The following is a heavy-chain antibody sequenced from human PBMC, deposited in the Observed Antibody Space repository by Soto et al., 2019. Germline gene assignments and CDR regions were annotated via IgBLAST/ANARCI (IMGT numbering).Heavy chain of an antibody. CDR1: GFAFSDSA. CDR2: VRGKRGNDGT. J-gene: IGHJ4*02. D-gene: IGHD5-18*01. V-gene: IGHV3-73*02. Sequence: EVQLVESGGGLVQPGGSLKLSCAASGFAFSDSAMHWVRQASGKGLEWIGRVRGKRGNDGTAYAASVKGRFTISRDDSKTTSYLQMNSLKIEDTAVYYCTRRRNWTAVDPLDYWGQGTLVTVSS. CDR3: TRRRNWTAVDPLDY.